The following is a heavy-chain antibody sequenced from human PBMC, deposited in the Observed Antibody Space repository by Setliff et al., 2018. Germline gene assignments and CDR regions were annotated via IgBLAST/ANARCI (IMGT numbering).Heavy chain of an antibody. D-gene: IGHD3-22*01. CDR3: ARGKGNGSGGYFGYDPFDV. CDR1: GFMFNSYG. Sequence: GGSLRLSCTASGFMFNSYGMHWVRQAPGKGLELVAYLRFDGKTQHYADFVKGRFIISRDNFNNTLYLQMKGLGAEDTAHYYCARGKGNGSGGYFGYDPFDVWGQGTLVTVS. CDR2: LRFDGKTQ. J-gene: IGHJ3*01. V-gene: IGHV3-30*02.